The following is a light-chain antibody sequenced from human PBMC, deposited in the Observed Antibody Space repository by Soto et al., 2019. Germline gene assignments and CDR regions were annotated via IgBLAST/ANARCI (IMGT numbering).Light chain of an antibody. CDR3: QQYGSSPRT. V-gene: IGKV3-20*01. Sequence: EIVLTQSPGTLSLSPGERATLSCRASQSVSSSYLAWYQQKPGQAPRLLIYGASSRATGIPDRFSGSGSGTAFTLMISRLEPEDFAVYYCQQYGSSPRTFGQGTKVEIK. CDR2: GAS. J-gene: IGKJ1*01. CDR1: QSVSSSY.